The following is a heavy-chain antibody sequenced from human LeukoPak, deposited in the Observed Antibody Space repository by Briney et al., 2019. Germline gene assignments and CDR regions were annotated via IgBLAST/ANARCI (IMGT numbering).Heavy chain of an antibody. CDR3: ARDYCGGDCFPDY. CDR2: INPNGGDT. V-gene: IGHV1-2*06. J-gene: IGHJ4*02. D-gene: IGHD2-21*02. Sequence: ASVKVSCKASGYTFTGYYVHWVRQAPGQGLEWMGRINPNGGDTNYAQKFQGRVTMTRDTSISTAYMELGGLRSDDTAVYYCARDYCGGDCFPDYWGQGTLVTVSS. CDR1: GYTFTGYY.